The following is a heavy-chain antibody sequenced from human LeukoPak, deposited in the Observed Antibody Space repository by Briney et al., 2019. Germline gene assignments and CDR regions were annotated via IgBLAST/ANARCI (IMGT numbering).Heavy chain of an antibody. D-gene: IGHD3-22*01. V-gene: IGHV3-30*02. J-gene: IGHJ6*02. CDR2: IRYDGSNK. CDR3: AKVYYDSSGYFVSYYYGMDV. Sequence: QPGGSLRLSCAASGFTFSSYGMHWVRQAPGKGLEWVAFIRYDGSNKYYADSVKGRFTISRDNSKNTLYLQMNSLRAEDTAVYYCAKVYYDSSGYFVSYYYGMDVWGQGTTVTVSS. CDR1: GFTFSSYG.